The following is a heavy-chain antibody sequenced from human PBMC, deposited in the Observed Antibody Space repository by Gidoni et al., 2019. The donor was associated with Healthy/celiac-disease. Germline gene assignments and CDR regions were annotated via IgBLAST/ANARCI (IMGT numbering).Heavy chain of an antibody. V-gene: IGHV4-39*01. CDR3: ARRIYFWSGYSG. J-gene: IGHJ4*02. CDR1: GGSISSSTYY. Sequence: QMQLQESGPGLVKPSETLSLTCTVAGGSISSSTYYWGWIRQPPGKGLEWIGGIYYSGSTSYNPSLKSLVTISVATSKNQFSLNLSSVTSADTAVYYCARRIYFWSGYSGWGQGTLVTVSS. CDR2: IYYSGST. D-gene: IGHD3-3*01.